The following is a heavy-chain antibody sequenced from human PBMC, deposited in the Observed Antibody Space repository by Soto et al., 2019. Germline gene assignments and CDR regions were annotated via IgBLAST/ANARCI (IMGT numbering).Heavy chain of an antibody. CDR2: ISGSGGTT. Sequence: EVQLLESGGGLARPGGALRLCCTASGFTFSSYAMTWVRQAPGKWLAWVSGISGSGGTTHYTDVVKGRFTLSRDNSNNTVCLQMSSLRVEDTAVYYCARGQGIVMFPVPVGIVNRPKPTGFDYWGQGTLVTVST. J-gene: IGHJ4*02. V-gene: IGHV3-23*01. CDR1: GFTFSSYA. D-gene: IGHD2-15*01. CDR3: ARGQGIVMFPVPVGIVNRPKPTGFDY.